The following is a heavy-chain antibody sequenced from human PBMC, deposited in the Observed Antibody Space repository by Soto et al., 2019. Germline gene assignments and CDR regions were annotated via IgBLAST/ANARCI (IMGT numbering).Heavy chain of an antibody. CDR1: GVTLSNCG. V-gene: IGHV3-30*02. Sequence: GGSLRLSCAASGVTLSNCGMHWVRQVPVQGLEWVAFVWFDGSNKYYADSVEGRFTISRDNSKNTLYLQMDSLRAADTAMYYCPRYFCNSRSCSFDFWGQGRQVTVSS. J-gene: IGHJ4*02. CDR2: VWFDGSNK. CDR3: PRYFCNSRSCSFDF. D-gene: IGHD2-2*01.